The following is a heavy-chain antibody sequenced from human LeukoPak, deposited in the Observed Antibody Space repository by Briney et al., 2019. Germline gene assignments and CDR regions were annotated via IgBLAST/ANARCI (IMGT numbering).Heavy chain of an antibody. J-gene: IGHJ4*02. CDR2: ISYDGSNK. CDR3: AREWQGGIAAAGTRIEGDY. Sequence: GRSLRLSCAASGFTFSSYAMLWVRQAPGKGLEWVAVISYDGSNKYYADSVKGRFTISRDNSKNKLYLQMNSLRVEDTAVYYCAREWQGGIAAAGTRIEGDYWGQGTLVAVSS. V-gene: IGHV3-30*07. D-gene: IGHD6-13*01. CDR1: GFTFSSYA.